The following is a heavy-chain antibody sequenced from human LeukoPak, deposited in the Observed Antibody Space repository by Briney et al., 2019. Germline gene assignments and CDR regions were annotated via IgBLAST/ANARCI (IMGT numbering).Heavy chain of an antibody. CDR3: ARPGSSTNNYYGMDV. V-gene: IGHV3-23*01. Sequence: GGSLRLSCAASGFTFSSYAMSWVRQAPGKGLEWVSAISGSGGSTYYADSVKGRFTISRDNSKNSLYLQMNSLRAEDTAVYYCARPGSSTNNYYGMDVWGQGTTVTVSS. CDR1: GFTFSSYA. CDR2: ISGSGGST. J-gene: IGHJ6*02. D-gene: IGHD2-2*01.